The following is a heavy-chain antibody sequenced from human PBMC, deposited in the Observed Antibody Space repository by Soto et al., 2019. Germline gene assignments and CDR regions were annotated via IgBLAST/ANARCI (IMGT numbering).Heavy chain of an antibody. D-gene: IGHD6-19*01. J-gene: IGHJ4*02. CDR2: VSHDGRNT. CDR1: GFTFSDYA. V-gene: IGHV3-30*18. Sequence: GQLVESGGSVVQPGRSLRLSCAASGFTFSDYAMHWVRQAPGKGLEWVAVVSHDGRNTHYADSVKGRFTISRDSSTNTVSLEMTSLRAEDTAVYYCANGGRQWLVTSDFNYWGQGALVTVSS. CDR3: ANGGRQWLVTSDFNY.